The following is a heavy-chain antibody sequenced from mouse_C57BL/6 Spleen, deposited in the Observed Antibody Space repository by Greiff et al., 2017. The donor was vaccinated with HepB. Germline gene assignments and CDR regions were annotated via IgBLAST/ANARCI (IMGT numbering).Heavy chain of an antibody. D-gene: IGHD2-4*01. CDR3: ARDRDYDYDGFAY. J-gene: IGHJ3*01. Sequence: EVKVEESGPGLVKPSQSLSLTCSVTGYSITSGYYWNWIRQFPGNKLEWMGYISYDGSNNYNPSLKNRISITRDTSKNQFFLKLNSVTTEYTATYYCARDRDYDYDGFAYWGQGTLVTVSA. CDR2: ISYDGSN. V-gene: IGHV3-6*01. CDR1: GYSITSGYY.